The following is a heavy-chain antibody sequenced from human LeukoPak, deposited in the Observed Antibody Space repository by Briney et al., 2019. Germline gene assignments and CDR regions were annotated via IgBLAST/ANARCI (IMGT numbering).Heavy chain of an antibody. J-gene: IGHJ4*02. V-gene: IGHV3-7*01. CDR1: GFTFNTYW. CDR2: IKQDGSEK. Sequence: GGSLRLSCAASGFTFNTYWMSWVRQAPGKGLEWVANIKQDGSEKYYVDSVKGRFTISRDNAKNSLYLQMNSLRAEDTAVYYCVMVRRGYSGYVPYWGQGTLVTVSS. CDR3: VMVRRGYSGYVPY. D-gene: IGHD5-12*01.